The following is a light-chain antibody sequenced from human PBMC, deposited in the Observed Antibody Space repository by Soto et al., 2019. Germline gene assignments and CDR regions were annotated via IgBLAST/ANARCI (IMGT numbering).Light chain of an antibody. CDR2: KAS. Sequence: DIPMTQSPSTLSASVGDRVIITCRASQSFTKWLAWYQQKPGKAPKLLIYKASNLGSGVPSRFRASGSGTEFTLTISSLQPDDFATYYCQQYESYPWTFGQGTKVDIK. V-gene: IGKV1-5*03. CDR1: QSFTKW. J-gene: IGKJ1*01. CDR3: QQYESYPWT.